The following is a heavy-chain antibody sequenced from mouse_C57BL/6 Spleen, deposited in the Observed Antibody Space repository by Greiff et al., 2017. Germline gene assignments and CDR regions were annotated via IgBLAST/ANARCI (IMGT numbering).Heavy chain of an antibody. CDR2: INPSNGGT. CDR3: ARGPLYDAVLYAMDY. Sequence: QVQLQQSGTELVKPGASVKLSCKASGYTFTSYWMHWVKQRPGQGLEWIGNINPSNGGTNYNEKFKSKATLTVDKSSSTAYMQLSSLTSEDSAVYYCARGPLYDAVLYAMDYWGQGTSVTVSS. CDR1: GYTFTSYW. J-gene: IGHJ4*01. D-gene: IGHD2-12*01. V-gene: IGHV1-53*01.